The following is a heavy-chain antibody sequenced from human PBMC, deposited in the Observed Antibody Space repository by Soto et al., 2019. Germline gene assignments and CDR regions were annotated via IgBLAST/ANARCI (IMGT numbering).Heavy chain of an antibody. J-gene: IGHJ6*02. CDR1: GYTFTGYY. Sequence: GASVKVSCKASGYTFTGYYMHWVRQAPGQGLEWMGWINPNSGGTNYAQKFQGWVTMTRDTSISTAYMELSRLRSDDTAVYYCARDTYYDFWSGYYSGMDVWGQGTTVTVSS. D-gene: IGHD3-3*01. V-gene: IGHV1-2*04. CDR3: ARDTYYDFWSGYYSGMDV. CDR2: INPNSGGT.